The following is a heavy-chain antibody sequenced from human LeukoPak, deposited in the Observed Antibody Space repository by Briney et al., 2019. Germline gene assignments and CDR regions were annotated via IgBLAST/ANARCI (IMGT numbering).Heavy chain of an antibody. Sequence: QPGGSLRLSCAASGFTFSSYWMHWVRQAPGKGLVWVSRINTDGSSTSYADSVRRRFTISRDNAKNTLYLQMNSLRAEDTAVYYCTRVDYSSRDYWGQGTLVTVSS. CDR2: INTDGSST. D-gene: IGHD6-13*01. J-gene: IGHJ4*02. CDR3: TRVDYSSRDY. V-gene: IGHV3-74*01. CDR1: GFTFSSYW.